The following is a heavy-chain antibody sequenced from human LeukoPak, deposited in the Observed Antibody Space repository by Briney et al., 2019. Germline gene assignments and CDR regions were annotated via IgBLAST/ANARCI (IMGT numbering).Heavy chain of an antibody. CDR2: ISHDGSNP. D-gene: IGHD3-22*01. CDR1: GFTFSSYG. V-gene: IGHV3-30*18. J-gene: IGHJ4*02. CDR3: AKTHYYDSSGVPGDY. Sequence: GGSLRLSCAASGFTFSSYGMHWVRQAPGKGLERVAVISHDGSNPYYADSVKGRFTISRDNSKNTLYLQMSSLRAEDTAVYYCAKTHYYDSSGVPGDYWGQGTLVTVSS.